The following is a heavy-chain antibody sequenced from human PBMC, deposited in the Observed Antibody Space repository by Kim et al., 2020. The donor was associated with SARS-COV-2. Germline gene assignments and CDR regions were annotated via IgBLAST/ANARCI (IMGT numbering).Heavy chain of an antibody. CDR1: GGSFGGHH. CDR2: ITYSSFT. Sequence: SETLSLTCAVYGGSFGGHHWSWIRQPPGKGLEWIGDITYSSFTNYNPSLKSRVTMSVDTSKNQSSLNLTSVTAADTAVYFCPRKRGVPGSFDPWGHATLV. D-gene: IGHD3-16*01. CDR3: PRKRGVPGSFDP. V-gene: IGHV4-34*01. J-gene: IGHJ5*02.